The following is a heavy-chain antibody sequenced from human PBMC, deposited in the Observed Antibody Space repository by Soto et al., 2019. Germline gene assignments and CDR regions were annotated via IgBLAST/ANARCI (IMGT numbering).Heavy chain of an antibody. Sequence: PGGSLRLSCAASGFTFSNYGMHWVRQTPGKGLEWVALILYDGSNNYYADSVKGRFTISRDNSKNTLYLPVSSLRAEDTAVYYCAKSRDAYNFYFYYGMDVWGQG. V-gene: IGHV3-30*18. CDR1: GFTFSNYG. J-gene: IGHJ6*02. CDR3: AKSRDAYNFYFYYGMDV. D-gene: IGHD1-1*01. CDR2: ILYDGSNN.